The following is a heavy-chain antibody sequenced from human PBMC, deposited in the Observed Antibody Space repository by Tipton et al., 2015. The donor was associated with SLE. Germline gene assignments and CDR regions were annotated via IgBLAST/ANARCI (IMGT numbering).Heavy chain of an antibody. D-gene: IGHD3-10*01. CDR1: GDSISSSRYY. CDR3: AREGAEKVRTSYYYYMDV. V-gene: IGHV4-61*02. CDR2: IYSRGST. J-gene: IGHJ6*03. Sequence: TLSLTCTVSGDSISSSRYYWGWIRQSPGKGLEWIGRIYSRGSTNSNLSLKSRVTISADTSKNQFSLMLSSVTAADTAVYYCAREGAEKVRTSYYYYMDVWGKGTTVTISS.